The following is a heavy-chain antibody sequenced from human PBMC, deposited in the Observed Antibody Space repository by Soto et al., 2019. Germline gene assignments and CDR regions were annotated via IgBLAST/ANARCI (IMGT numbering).Heavy chain of an antibody. CDR3: ARVVNGYYAIDS. CDR2: IYHSGST. J-gene: IGHJ4*02. D-gene: IGHD1-26*01. Sequence: VQLQESGPGVVKPSGTLSLTCAVSGGSISSSNWWSWVRQSPGKGLEWIGEIYHSGSTNYNPSLKSRVTVSVDKSKNQCSLKLSSVTAADTAIYYCARVVNGYYAIDSWGQGTLVTVSS. CDR1: GGSISSSNW. V-gene: IGHV4-4*02.